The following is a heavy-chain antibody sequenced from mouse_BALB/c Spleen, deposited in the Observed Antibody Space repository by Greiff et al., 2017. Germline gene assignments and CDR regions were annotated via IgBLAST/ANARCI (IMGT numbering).Heavy chain of an antibody. CDR1: GYTFTDYN. J-gene: IGHJ2*01. V-gene: IGHV1-18*01. Sequence: EVKLQQSGPELVKPGASVKIPCKASGYTFTDYNMDWVKQSHGKSLEWIGDINPNNGGTIYNQKFKGKATLTVDKSSSTAYMELRSLTSEDTAVYYCARLSYYCDYWGQGTTLTVSS. CDR3: ARLSYYCDY. CDR2: INPNNGGT.